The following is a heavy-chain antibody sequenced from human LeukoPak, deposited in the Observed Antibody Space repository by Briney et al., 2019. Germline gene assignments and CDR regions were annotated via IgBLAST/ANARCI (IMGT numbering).Heavy chain of an antibody. Sequence: PGGSLKLSCAASGFTFSGSAMHWVRQASGKGLEWVGRIRSKANSYATAYAASVKGRFTISRDDSKNTAYLQMNSLKTEDTAVYYCTRLLGYYGMDVWGQGTTVTVSS. CDR3: TRLLGYYGMDV. D-gene: IGHD7-27*01. V-gene: IGHV3-73*01. CDR1: GFTFSGSA. CDR2: IRSKANSYAT. J-gene: IGHJ6*02.